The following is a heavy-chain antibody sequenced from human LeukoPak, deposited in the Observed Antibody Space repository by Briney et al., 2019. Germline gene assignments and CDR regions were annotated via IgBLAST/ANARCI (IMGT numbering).Heavy chain of an antibody. CDR2: INPNSGGT. CDR3: ARYGFGELLWDYYFDY. J-gene: IGHJ4*02. CDR1: GYTFTGYY. D-gene: IGHD3-10*01. Sequence: ASVKVSCKASGYTFTGYYMHWVRQAPGQGLEWMGWINPNSGGTNYAQKFQGRVTMTRDTSISTAYMELSRLRSDDTAVYYCARYGFGELLWDYYFDYWGQGTLVTVSS. V-gene: IGHV1-2*02.